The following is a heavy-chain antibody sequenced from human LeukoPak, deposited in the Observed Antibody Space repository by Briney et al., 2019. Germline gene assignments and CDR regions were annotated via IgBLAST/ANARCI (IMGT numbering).Heavy chain of an antibody. CDR3: ARSGSSWYHPVDY. Sequence: SETLSLPCTVSGGSISSYYWSWIRQPPGKGLEGIGYIYYSGSTNYNPSLKSRVTISVDTSKNQFSLKLSSVTAADTAVYYCARSGSSWYHPVDYWGQGTLVTVSS. J-gene: IGHJ4*02. CDR1: GGSISSYY. V-gene: IGHV4-59*08. CDR2: IYYSGST. D-gene: IGHD6-13*01.